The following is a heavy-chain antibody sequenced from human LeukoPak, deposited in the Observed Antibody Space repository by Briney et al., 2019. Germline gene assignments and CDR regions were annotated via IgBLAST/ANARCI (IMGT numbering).Heavy chain of an antibody. J-gene: IGHJ4*02. Sequence: GGSLRLSCAASGFTVSSNYMTWVRQAPGKGLEWVSVIHKSAITYYADIVKGRFTISRDNAKNSLYLQMNSLRAEDTAVYYCARGRGVGATALDYWGQGTLVTVSS. CDR2: IHKSAIT. V-gene: IGHV3-53*01. CDR3: ARGRGVGATALDY. D-gene: IGHD1-26*01. CDR1: GFTVSSNY.